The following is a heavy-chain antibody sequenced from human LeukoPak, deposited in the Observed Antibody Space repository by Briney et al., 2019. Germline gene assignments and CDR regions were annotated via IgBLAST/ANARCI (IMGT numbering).Heavy chain of an antibody. V-gene: IGHV4-4*09. CDR3: VQTTGWPGFDY. Sequence: SETLSLICTTSGVSISRFYWSWVRQPPGKGLEWIGNIYNGVPTFFNPSLKSRVTILVDASKRQFSLHLASVTAADTAVYYCVQTTGWPGFDYWGQGILVTVSS. D-gene: IGHD6-19*01. CDR1: GVSISRFY. CDR2: IYNGVPT. J-gene: IGHJ4*02.